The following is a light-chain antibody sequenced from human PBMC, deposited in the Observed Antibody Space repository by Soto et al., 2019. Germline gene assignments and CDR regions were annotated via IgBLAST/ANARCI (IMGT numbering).Light chain of an antibody. Sequence: QSLLTHPASLSGSPGQSITISCTGTSSDVGGYNYVSWYQQHPGKAPKLMIYEVSNRPSGVSNRFSGSKSGNTASLTISGLQAEDEADYYCSSYTSSSPLYVFGTGTKVTVL. CDR2: EVS. CDR3: SSYTSSSPLYV. V-gene: IGLV2-14*01. CDR1: SSDVGGYNY. J-gene: IGLJ1*01.